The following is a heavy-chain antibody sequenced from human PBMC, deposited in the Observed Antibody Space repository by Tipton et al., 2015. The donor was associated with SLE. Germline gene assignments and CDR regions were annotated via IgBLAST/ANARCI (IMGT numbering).Heavy chain of an antibody. CDR2: VSRSGSP. V-gene: IGHV4-34*01. Sequence: GLVKPSETLSLTCGVYSGSFSGYSWNWIRQAPGKGLEWIGEVSRSGSPNYNPSLESRVSMSLDTSKIQFSLRLRSVTAADTAVYYCARLRVVADTPDNFDYWGQGTLVTVSS. J-gene: IGHJ4*02. CDR3: ARLRVVADTPDNFDY. D-gene: IGHD2-15*01. CDR1: SGSFSGYS.